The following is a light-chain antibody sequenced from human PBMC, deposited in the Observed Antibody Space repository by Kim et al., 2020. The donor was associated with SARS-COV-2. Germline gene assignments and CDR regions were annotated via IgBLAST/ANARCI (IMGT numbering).Light chain of an antibody. CDR2: LKSEGSD. CDR1: RVHSIDV. V-gene: IGLV4-69*01. J-gene: IGLJ3*02. CDR3: QTWGTRV. Sequence: LGASVKLTCTTRRVHSIDVSGWHQQQPEKGPRYLMYLKSEGSDSKGDGIPDRFSGSSSGAERYLTISSIQSEDEADYYCQTWGTRVFGVGTQLTVL.